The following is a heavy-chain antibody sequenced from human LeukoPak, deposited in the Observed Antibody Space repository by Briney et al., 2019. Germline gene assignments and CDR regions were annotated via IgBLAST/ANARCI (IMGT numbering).Heavy chain of an antibody. CDR1: GFTFSSYA. CDR3: AKDGAPQQLVIY. D-gene: IGHD6-13*01. CDR2: ISASGGTT. Sequence: GGSLRLSCAASGFTFSSYAMTWVRQAPGKGLEWVSVISASGGTTYCADSVKGRFTISRDNSKNTLYLQMNSPRAEDTAIYYCAKDGAPQQLVIYWGRGTLVTVSS. J-gene: IGHJ4*02. V-gene: IGHV3-23*01.